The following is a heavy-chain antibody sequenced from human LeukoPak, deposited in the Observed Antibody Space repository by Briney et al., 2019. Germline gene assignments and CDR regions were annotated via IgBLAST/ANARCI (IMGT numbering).Heavy chain of an antibody. V-gene: IGHV3-66*01. CDR1: GFTVSSNY. CDR2: IYIGGTT. Sequence: GGSLRLSCAASGFTVSSNYMNWVRQAPGKGLEWVSVIYIGGTTYYVDSVKGRFTVSRDNSKNTVYLQMNNLRAEDTAVYFCARSKPPAVKDYYGLVVWGQGTPVIVSS. J-gene: IGHJ6*02. CDR3: ARSKPPAVKDYYGLVV. D-gene: IGHD6-25*01.